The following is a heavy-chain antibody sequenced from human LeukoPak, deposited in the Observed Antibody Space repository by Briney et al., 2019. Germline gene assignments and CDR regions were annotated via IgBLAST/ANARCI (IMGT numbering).Heavy chain of an antibody. CDR2: IYHSGST. J-gene: IGHJ6*03. CDR1: GYSISSGYY. V-gene: IGHV4-38-2*02. Sequence: SETLSLTCTVSGYSISSGYYWGWIGQPPGKGLEWIGRIYHSGSTYYNPSLKSRATISVDTPKNQFSLKLSSVTAADTAVYYCARGHYDFWSGYYDYYYMDVWGKGTTVTVSS. D-gene: IGHD3-3*01. CDR3: ARGHYDFWSGYYDYYYMDV.